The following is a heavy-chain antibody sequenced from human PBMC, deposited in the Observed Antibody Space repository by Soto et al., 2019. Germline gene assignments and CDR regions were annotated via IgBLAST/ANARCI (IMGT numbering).Heavy chain of an antibody. CDR3: VREDDSHDNGFDY. J-gene: IGHJ4*02. Sequence: QVQLVESGGGVVQPGRSLRLSCAASGFIFSNYGMHWVRQAPGKGLEWVAVIPNDGTYQYYVDSVKGRFTISRDNSKANLYLHMNSLRAEDTAVSYCVREDDSHDNGFDYWGQGILVTVSS. D-gene: IGHD1-1*01. CDR2: IPNDGTYQ. CDR1: GFIFSNYG. V-gene: IGHV3-30*19.